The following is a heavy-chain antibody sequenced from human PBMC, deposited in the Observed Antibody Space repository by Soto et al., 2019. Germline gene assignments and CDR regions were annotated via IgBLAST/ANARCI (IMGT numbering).Heavy chain of an antibody. CDR3: ARDRGNYDYIWGSYRPYYFDY. CDR1: GYTFTSYA. D-gene: IGHD3-16*02. CDR2: INAGNGNT. J-gene: IGHJ4*02. Sequence: EASVKVSCKASGYTFTSYAMHWVRQAPGQRLEWMGWINAGNGNTKYSQKFQGRVTITRDTSASTAYIELSSLRSEDTAVYYCARDRGNYDYIWGSYRPYYFDYWGQGTLVTVSS. V-gene: IGHV1-3*01.